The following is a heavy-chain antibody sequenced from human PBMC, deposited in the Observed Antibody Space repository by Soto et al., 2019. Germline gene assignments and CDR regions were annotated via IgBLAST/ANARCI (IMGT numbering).Heavy chain of an antibody. D-gene: IGHD6-13*01. J-gene: IGHJ6*02. Sequence: QVQLVQSGAEVKTPGASVKVSCKASGYTFTNYYIHWVRQAPGQGLEWMGIFNPSGGSRTYAQKYQSRVTMTRDTSKSTVYLELSSLRYEDTAVYYCARTAAATGPEYYGMDVWDQGTTVTVSS. CDR1: GYTFTNYY. V-gene: IGHV1-46*01. CDR2: FNPSGGSR. CDR3: ARTAAATGPEYYGMDV.